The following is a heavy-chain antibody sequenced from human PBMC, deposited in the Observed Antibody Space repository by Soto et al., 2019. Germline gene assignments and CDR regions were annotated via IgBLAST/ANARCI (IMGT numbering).Heavy chain of an antibody. CDR2: IIPIFGTA. Sequence: QVQLVQSGAEVKKPGSSVKVSCKASGGTFSSYAISWVRQAPGQGLEWMGGIIPIFGTANYAQKFQGRVTITADESTSTAYMELRSLRSDDTAVYYCARVNSMVRGVMYYFDYWGQGTLVTVSS. V-gene: IGHV1-69*12. CDR1: GGTFSSYA. CDR3: ARVNSMVRGVMYYFDY. J-gene: IGHJ4*02. D-gene: IGHD3-10*01.